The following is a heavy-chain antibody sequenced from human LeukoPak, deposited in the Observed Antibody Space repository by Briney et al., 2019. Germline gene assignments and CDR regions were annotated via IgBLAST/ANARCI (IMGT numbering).Heavy chain of an antibody. CDR3: ASGGEASSNYYYYYYMDV. CDR2: IYYSGST. J-gene: IGHJ6*03. Sequence: SETLSLTCTVSGGSISSGDYYWSWIRQPPGKGLEWIGYIYYSGSTYYNPSLKSRVTISVDTSKNQFSLKLSSVTAADTAVYYCASGGEASSNYYYYYYMDVWGKGTTVTVSS. V-gene: IGHV4-30-4*08. CDR1: GGSISSGDYY. D-gene: IGHD3-10*01.